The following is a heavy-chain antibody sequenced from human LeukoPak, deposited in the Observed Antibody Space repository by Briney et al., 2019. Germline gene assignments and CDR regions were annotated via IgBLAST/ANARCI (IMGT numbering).Heavy chain of an antibody. D-gene: IGHD6-13*01. CDR2: INHSGST. V-gene: IGHV4-34*01. J-gene: IGHJ4*02. CDR1: GGSFSGYY. Sequence: SETLSLTCAVYGGSFSGYYWSWIRQPPGKGLEWIGEINHSGSTNYNPSLKSRVTISVDTSKNQFSLKLSSVTAADTAVYYCARVAGYSSSWLQDTGYYFDYWGQGTLVTVSS. CDR3: ARVAGYSSSWLQDTGYYFDY.